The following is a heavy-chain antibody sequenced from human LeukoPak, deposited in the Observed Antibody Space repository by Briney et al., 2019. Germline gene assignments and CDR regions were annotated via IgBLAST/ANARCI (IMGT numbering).Heavy chain of an antibody. D-gene: IGHD3-10*01. CDR2: ISFDGTKH. CDR1: GLTFNTYA. J-gene: IGHJ6*02. V-gene: IGHV3-30*04. CDR3: ARPGFGVGETYKFYGMDV. Sequence: PGGSLRLSCAASGLTFNTYAMHWVRQAPGKGLQWVAVISFDGTKHSYTDSVKGRFTISRDNSKNTLYLQMNSLRAEDTAVYYCARPGFGVGETYKFYGMDVWGQGTTVAVSS.